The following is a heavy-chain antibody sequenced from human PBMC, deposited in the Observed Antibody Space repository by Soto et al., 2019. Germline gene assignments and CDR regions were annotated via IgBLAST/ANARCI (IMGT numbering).Heavy chain of an antibody. V-gene: IGHV3-49*03. D-gene: IGHD3-22*01. J-gene: IGHJ3*02. CDR2: IRSKAYGGTT. CDR3: TRKKGSYYYDSSGYYVVDAFDI. Sequence: GGSLRLSCTASGFTFGDYAMSWFRQAPGKGLEWVGFIRSKAYGGTTEYAASVKGRFTISRDDSKSIAYLQMNSLKTEDTAVYYCTRKKGSYYYDSSGYYVVDAFDIWGQGTMVTVSS. CDR1: GFTFGDYA.